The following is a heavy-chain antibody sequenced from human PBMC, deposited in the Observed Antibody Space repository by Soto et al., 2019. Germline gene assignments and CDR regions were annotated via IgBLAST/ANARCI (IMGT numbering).Heavy chain of an antibody. V-gene: IGHV7-4-1*01. CDR2: INTNTGNP. J-gene: IGHJ6*03. CDR3: AREAVHEIGYCSGGSCPGWVYYYYMDV. CDR1: GYTFTSYA. Sequence: QVQLVQSGSELKKPGASVKVSCKASGYTFTSYAMNWVRQAPGQGLEWMGWINTNTGNPTYAQGFTGRFVFSLDTSVRTAYLQSGSLKAEDTAVDYCAREAVHEIGYCSGGSCPGWVYYYYMDVWGKGTTVTVSS. D-gene: IGHD2-15*01.